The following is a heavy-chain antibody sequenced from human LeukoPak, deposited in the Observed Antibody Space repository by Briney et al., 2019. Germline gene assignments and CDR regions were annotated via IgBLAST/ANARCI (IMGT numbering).Heavy chain of an antibody. J-gene: IGHJ6*04. CDR1: GFTFSSYS. CDR3: ARDLHIAVAGIPPYYYYYGMDV. Sequence: GGSLRLSCAASGFTFSSYSMNWVRQAPGKGLEWVSSVSSSSSYIYYADSVKGRFTISRDNAKNSLYLQMNSLRAEDTAVYYCARDLHIAVAGIPPYYYYYGMDVWGKGTTVTVFS. CDR2: VSSSSSYI. V-gene: IGHV3-21*01. D-gene: IGHD6-19*01.